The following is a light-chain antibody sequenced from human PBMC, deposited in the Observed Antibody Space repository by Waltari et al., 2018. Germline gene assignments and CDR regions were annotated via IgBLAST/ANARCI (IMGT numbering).Light chain of an antibody. J-gene: IGLJ2*01. CDR3: AAWDDNLSGL. Sequence: QSVLTQPPSASGTPGQRVTIPCSGTNSNIGNNYVFWYQQLPRAAPKLLIYRNFQRPSGVPDRFSASKSGTSASLVISGLRAEDEAVYYCAAWDDNLSGLFGGGTKLTVL. V-gene: IGLV1-47*01. CDR2: RNF. CDR1: NSNIGNNY.